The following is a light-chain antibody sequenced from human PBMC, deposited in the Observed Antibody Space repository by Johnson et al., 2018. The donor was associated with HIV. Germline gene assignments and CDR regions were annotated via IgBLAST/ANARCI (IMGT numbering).Light chain of an antibody. V-gene: IGLV1-51*02. J-gene: IGLJ1*01. CDR2: ENN. CDR3: GTWDSSLSADV. Sequence: SVLTQPPSVSAAPGQKVTISCSGSYSNIGNNYVSWYQQLPGTAPKLLIYENNKRPSGIPDRFYGSKSGTSATLDITGLQTGDEADYYCGTWDSSLSADVFGPGTKVTVL. CDR1: YSNIGNNY.